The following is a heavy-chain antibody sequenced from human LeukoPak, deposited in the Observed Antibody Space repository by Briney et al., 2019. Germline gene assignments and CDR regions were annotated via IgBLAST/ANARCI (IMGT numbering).Heavy chain of an antibody. D-gene: IGHD6-19*01. CDR1: GFTFSXXX. CDR2: XTSSSSYX. CDR3: ARCSGGWSDY. J-gene: IGHJ4*01. Sequence: GGSLRLSCAASGFTFSXXXXXXXRXXXXXXXEWVASXTSSSSYXXXXXXXXGRXXXXXXKDKNSLYLQMNSLRAEDTAVYYCARCSGGWSDYWGQGTLVTVSS. V-gene: IGHV3-21*01.